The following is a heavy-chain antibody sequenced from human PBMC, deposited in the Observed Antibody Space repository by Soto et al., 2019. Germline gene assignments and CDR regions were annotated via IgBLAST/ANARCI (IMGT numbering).Heavy chain of an antibody. J-gene: IGHJ4*02. Sequence: QVQLVESGGGVVQPGRSLRLSCAASGFTFSSYAMHWVRQAPGKGLEWVAVISYDGSNKYYADSVKGRLTISRDNSKTALYLQMNTLSAEDTAVYYCVRAGGLLLDYWGQGTVVTVSS. CDR1: GFTFSSYA. CDR2: ISYDGSNK. V-gene: IGHV3-30-3*01. CDR3: VRAGGLLLDY. D-gene: IGHD2-15*01.